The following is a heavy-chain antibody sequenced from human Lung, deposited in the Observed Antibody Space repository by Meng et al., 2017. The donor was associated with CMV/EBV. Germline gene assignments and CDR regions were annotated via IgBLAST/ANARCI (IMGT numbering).Heavy chain of an antibody. V-gene: IGHV4-4*02. CDR2: IYHSGGT. Sequence: QMKRKGSGPGLVKPSGTLSLTCAVSGGSISISTWWSWVRQPPGKGLEWIGEIYHSGGTNYNPSLRGRVTISLDKSKNQFSLTLRSVTAADTAVYYCARDPYATGWAGWGQGTLVTVSS. CDR1: GGSISISTW. J-gene: IGHJ4*02. D-gene: IGHD6-19*01. CDR3: ARDPYATGWAG.